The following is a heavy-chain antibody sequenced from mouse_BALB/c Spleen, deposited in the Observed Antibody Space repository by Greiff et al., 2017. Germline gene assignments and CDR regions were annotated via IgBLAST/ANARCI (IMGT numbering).Heavy chain of an antibody. V-gene: IGHV1-9*01. Sequence: VQLVESGAELMKPGASVKISCKATGYTFSSYWIEWVKQRPGHGLEWIGEILPGSGSTNYNEKFKGKATFTADTSSNTAYMQLSSLTSEDSAVYYCARRVYSRYAMDYWGQGTSVTVSS. D-gene: IGHD1-1*01. CDR1: GYTFSSYW. J-gene: IGHJ4*01. CDR3: ARRVYSRYAMDY. CDR2: ILPGSGST.